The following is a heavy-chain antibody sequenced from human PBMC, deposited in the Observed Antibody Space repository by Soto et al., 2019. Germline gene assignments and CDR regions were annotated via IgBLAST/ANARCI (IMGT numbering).Heavy chain of an antibody. D-gene: IGHD2-8*01. CDR1: GFTFSSYA. CDR3: AKDFIPAYCTNGVCPVGLGPRGFDP. CDR2: ISGSGGST. V-gene: IGHV3-23*01. J-gene: IGHJ5*02. Sequence: GGSLRLSCAASGFTFSSYAMSWVRQAPGKGLEWVSAISGSGGSTYYADSVRGRFAISRDNSKNTLYLQMNSLRAEDTAVYYCAKDFIPAYCTNGVCPVGLGPRGFDPWGQGTLVTVSS.